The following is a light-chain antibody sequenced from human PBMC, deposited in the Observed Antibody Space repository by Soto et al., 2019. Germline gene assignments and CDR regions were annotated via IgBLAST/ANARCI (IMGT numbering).Light chain of an antibody. J-gene: IGKJ1*01. CDR3: QQYDISSGT. Sequence: DIPVTQSPPPLSSSLGSRVPITRRASQTISTWMAWYQQKPGKAPKLLVYDASTLQSGVASRFSGSGSGTEFTLNISSLQPEDFATYYCQQYDISSGTFGQGTKVDIK. V-gene: IGKV1-5*01. CDR2: DAS. CDR1: QTISTW.